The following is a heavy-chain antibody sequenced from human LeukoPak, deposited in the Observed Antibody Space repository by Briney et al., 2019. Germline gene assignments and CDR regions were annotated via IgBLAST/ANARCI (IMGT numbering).Heavy chain of an antibody. CDR1: GLTFRNYW. CDR3: ARDGGLHTNFDY. D-gene: IGHD2-15*01. CDR2: TKPDGTAE. Sequence: GGSLRLSCAASGLTFRNYWMGWVRQAPGKGLEWVANTKPDGTAEYYADSVRGRFTTPRDNANNFLYLQMNSLRGEDTAVYYCARDGGLHTNFDYWGQGTLVTVSS. V-gene: IGHV3-7*01. J-gene: IGHJ4*02.